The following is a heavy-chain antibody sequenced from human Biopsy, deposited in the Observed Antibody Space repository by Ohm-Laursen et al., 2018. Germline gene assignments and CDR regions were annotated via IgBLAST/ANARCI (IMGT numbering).Heavy chain of an antibody. Sequence: GSLRLSCTASGFTFSNYARSWVRQAPGKGLEWVSGISGSGGRTYYAESVKGRFTISRDNAKNSLYLQMNSLRAEDTAVYYCTRDTTYYAGTTYYDALDVWGQGTTVTVSS. V-gene: IGHV3-23*01. CDR2: ISGSGGRT. D-gene: IGHD2/OR15-2a*01. CDR1: GFTFSNYA. CDR3: TRDTTYYAGTTYYDALDV. J-gene: IGHJ3*01.